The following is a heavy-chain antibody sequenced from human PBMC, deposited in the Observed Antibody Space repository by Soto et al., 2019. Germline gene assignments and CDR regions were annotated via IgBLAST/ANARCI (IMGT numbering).Heavy chain of an antibody. Sequence: SETLSLTCTVSGGSISSSRYYGGWIRQPPGKGLEWIGSIYYSGSTYYNPSLKSRVTISVDTSKNQFSLKLSSVTAADTAVYYCARQTVPSRIFPSYYYMDVWCKGPTVT. CDR1: GGSISSSRYY. J-gene: IGHJ6*03. D-gene: IGHD3-3*02. CDR3: ARQTVPSRIFPSYYYMDV. V-gene: IGHV4-39*01. CDR2: IYYSGST.